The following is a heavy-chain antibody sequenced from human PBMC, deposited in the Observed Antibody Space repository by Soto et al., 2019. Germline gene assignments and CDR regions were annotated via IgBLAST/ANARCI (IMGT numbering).Heavy chain of an antibody. J-gene: IGHJ5*02. Sequence: SVKVSCKASGGTFSSYAISWVRQAPGQGLEWMGGIIPIFGTANYAQKFQGRVTITADKSTSTAYMELSNLRSEDTAVYYCARADCSGGSCYYRNWFDPWGQGTLVTVSS. V-gene: IGHV1-69*06. D-gene: IGHD2-15*01. CDR2: IIPIFGTA. CDR1: GGTFSSYA. CDR3: ARADCSGGSCYYRNWFDP.